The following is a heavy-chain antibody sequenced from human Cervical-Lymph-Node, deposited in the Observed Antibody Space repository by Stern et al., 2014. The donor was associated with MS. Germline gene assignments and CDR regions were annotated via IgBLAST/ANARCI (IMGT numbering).Heavy chain of an antibody. CDR3: ATQTKSPTDAGGD. V-gene: IGHV1-2*06. J-gene: IGHJ4*02. D-gene: IGHD1-7*01. Sequence: VQLVESGAEVKRPGASVEVSCKASGYSFTTYYLYWVRQAPGQGPECLGRINPKTGVAVYAPRFQGRVTLTRDTSINTAYMVLTGLRSDDTAVYYCATQTKSPTDAGGDWGQGTLVTVSS. CDR2: INPKTGVA. CDR1: GYSFTTYY.